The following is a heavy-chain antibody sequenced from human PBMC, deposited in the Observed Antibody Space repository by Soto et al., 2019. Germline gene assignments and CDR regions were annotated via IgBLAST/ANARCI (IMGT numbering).Heavy chain of an antibody. CDR1: GGSISSYY. CDR2: IYYSGST. J-gene: IGHJ6*03. Sequence: SETLSLTCTVSGGSISSYYWSWIRQPPGKGLEWIGYIYYSGSTNYNPSLKSRVTISVDTSKNQFSLKLSSVTAADTAVYYCARRSIVYSSSLTAPMDVWGKGTTVTVSS. D-gene: IGHD6-13*01. V-gene: IGHV4-59*08. CDR3: ARRSIVYSSSLTAPMDV.